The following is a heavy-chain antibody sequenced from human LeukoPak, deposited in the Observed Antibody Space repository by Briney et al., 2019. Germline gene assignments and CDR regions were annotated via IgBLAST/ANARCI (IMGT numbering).Heavy chain of an antibody. CDR3: ASPVHSGSYPYFDY. J-gene: IGHJ4*02. CDR1: GFTFRSYW. CDR2: INSDGSST. D-gene: IGHD1-26*01. V-gene: IGHV3-74*01. Sequence: GGSLRLSCAASGFTFRSYWMHWVRQAPGKGLVWVSRINSDGSSTSYADSVKGRFTISRDNAKNTLYLQMNSLRAEDTAVYYCASPVHSGSYPYFDYWGQGTLVTVSS.